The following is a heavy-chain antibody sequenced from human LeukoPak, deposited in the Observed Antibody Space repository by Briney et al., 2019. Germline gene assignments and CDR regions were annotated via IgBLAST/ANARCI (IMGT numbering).Heavy chain of an antibody. Sequence: PGGSLRLSCAASGFAFSDYHMSWIRQAPGKGLECVSYITGGGTIIKYADSVKGRFSISRDNAKNSLYLQMNSLRAEDTAVYYCARDCRSSSCLLGGRDYWGQGTLVTVSS. D-gene: IGHD2-2*01. CDR2: ITGGGTII. V-gene: IGHV3-11*01. J-gene: IGHJ4*02. CDR1: GFAFSDYH. CDR3: ARDCRSSSCLLGGRDY.